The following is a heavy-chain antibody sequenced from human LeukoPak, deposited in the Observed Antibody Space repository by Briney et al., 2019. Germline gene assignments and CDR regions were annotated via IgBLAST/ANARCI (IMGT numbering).Heavy chain of an antibody. CDR2: ISSGGRTI. CDR3: ATILGGPRGWFDP. J-gene: IGHJ5*02. CDR1: GFTFTDSF. Sequence: PGGSLRLSCAASGFTFTDSFMTWIRQAPGKGLEWVSSISSGGRTIYYADFVKGRFTISRDNAKRSLDLQMNNLRVEDSALYYCATILGGPRGWFDPWGQGTLVTVSS. V-gene: IGHV3-11*04. D-gene: IGHD3-10*01.